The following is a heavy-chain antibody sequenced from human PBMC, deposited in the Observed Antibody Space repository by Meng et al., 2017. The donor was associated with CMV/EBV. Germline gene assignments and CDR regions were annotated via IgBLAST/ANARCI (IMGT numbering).Heavy chain of an antibody. CDR3: ARVWDSGWDY. V-gene: IGHV4-34*01. CDR2: INHSGGT. CDR1: GGSFSGYY. J-gene: IGHJ4*02. Sequence: QVPVQQGGAGLFKPSETLFLPCAVYGGSFSGYYWSWIRQPPGKGLEWIGEINHSGGTNYNPSLKSRVTISVDTSKNQFSLKLSSVTAADTAVYYCARVWDSGWDYWGQGTLVTVSS. D-gene: IGHD3-22*01.